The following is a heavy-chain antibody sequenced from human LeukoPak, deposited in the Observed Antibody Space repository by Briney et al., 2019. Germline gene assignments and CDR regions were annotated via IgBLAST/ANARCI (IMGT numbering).Heavy chain of an antibody. CDR1: GGSISSYY. J-gene: IGHJ4*02. CDR2: IYYSGST. V-gene: IGHV4-39*07. D-gene: IGHD6-13*01. Sequence: SETLSLTCTVSGGSISSYYWGWIRQPPGKGLEWIGSIYYSGSTYYNPSLKSRVTISVDTSKNQFSLKLSSVTAADTAVYYCARDPYSSSYFDYWGQGTLVTVSS. CDR3: ARDPYSSSYFDY.